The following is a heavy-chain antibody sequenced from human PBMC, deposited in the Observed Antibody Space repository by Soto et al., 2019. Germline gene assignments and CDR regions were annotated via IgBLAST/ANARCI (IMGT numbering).Heavy chain of an antibody. Sequence: QVQLVQSGAEVKKPGSSVKVSCKASGGTFSSYAISWVRQAPGQGLEWMGGIIPIFGTANYAQKFQGRVTTTADESTSTAYMELSSRRSEDTAVYYCARDNHGGRSCRSTTPYYYYGMDVWGQGTTVTVSS. CDR1: GGTFSSYA. J-gene: IGHJ6*02. CDR3: ARDNHGGRSCRSTTPYYYYGMDV. V-gene: IGHV1-69*01. D-gene: IGHD3-16*02. CDR2: IIPIFGTA.